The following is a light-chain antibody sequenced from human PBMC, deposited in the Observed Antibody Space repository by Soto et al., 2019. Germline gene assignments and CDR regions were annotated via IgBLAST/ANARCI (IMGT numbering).Light chain of an antibody. CDR2: DAS. CDR3: QQRTDWPIT. J-gene: IGKJ5*01. Sequence: EIVLTQSPATLSLSPGERATLSCRVSQSVSNYLAWFQQKPGQVPRLLIYDASNRAAGIPPRFSGSGSGTDFTLTINTLEPEDFAVYYCQQRTDWPITFGQGTRLEMK. V-gene: IGKV3-11*01. CDR1: QSVSNY.